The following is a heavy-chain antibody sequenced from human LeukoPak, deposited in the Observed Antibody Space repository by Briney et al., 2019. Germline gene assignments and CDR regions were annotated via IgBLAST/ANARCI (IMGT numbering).Heavy chain of an antibody. D-gene: IGHD3-10*01. CDR2: IYGGGNT. CDR3: ARFFGSGSPFDP. CDR1: GISVSVNY. V-gene: IGHV3-53*04. J-gene: IGHJ5*02. Sequence: PGGSLRLSCEASGISVSVNYMSWVRQAPGKGLEWVSIIYGGGNTFYADSVKGRFTISRNKSTNTLSLQMSSLRTEDTAVYHCARFFGSGSPFDPWGQGTLVTVAS.